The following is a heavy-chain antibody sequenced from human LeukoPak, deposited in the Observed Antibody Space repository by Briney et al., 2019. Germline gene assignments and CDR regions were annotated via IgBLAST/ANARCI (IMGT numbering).Heavy chain of an antibody. CDR2: IYTGGST. V-gene: IGHV3-53*01. CDR1: GITVSSNY. Sequence: PGGSLRLSCAASGITVSSNYMTWVRQAPGKGLEWVSLIYTGGSTYYADFVKGRFTISRDNSKNTLYLQMYSLRAEDTAVYYCTRATRIAAAEFFFDYWGQGTLVTVSS. D-gene: IGHD6-13*01. CDR3: TRATRIAAAEFFFDY. J-gene: IGHJ4*02.